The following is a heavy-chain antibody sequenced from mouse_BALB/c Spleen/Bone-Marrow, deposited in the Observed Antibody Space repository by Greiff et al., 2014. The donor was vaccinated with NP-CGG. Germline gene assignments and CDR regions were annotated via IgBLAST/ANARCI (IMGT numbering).Heavy chain of an antibody. CDR2: FSDGGDYT. D-gene: IGHD2-10*02. Sequence: EVQLVESGGGLVKPGGSLKLSCAASGFTFSDYYMYWVRQTPEKRLEWVATFSDGGDYTYYPDSVGGRFTISRDNAKNNLYLQMSSLKSEDTAMYYCARSGERYGAMDYWGQGTSVTVFS. CDR3: ARSGERYGAMDY. CDR1: GFTFSDYY. J-gene: IGHJ4*01. V-gene: IGHV5-4*02.